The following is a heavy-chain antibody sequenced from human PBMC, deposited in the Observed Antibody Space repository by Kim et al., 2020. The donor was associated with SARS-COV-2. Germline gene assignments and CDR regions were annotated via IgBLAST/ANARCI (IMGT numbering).Heavy chain of an antibody. CDR2: INGDGGLT. Sequence: GGSLRLSCAASGFTFSSFAMTWVRQLPGKGLEWVSVINGDGGLTFYADSVKGRFTISRDNSKNTLYLQMNSLRADDTAVYYCAKVFHSGSGYMPHYFDYWRQGTLVPVST. CDR1: GFTFSSFA. D-gene: IGHD3-10*01. V-gene: IGHV3-23*01. J-gene: IGHJ4*02. CDR3: AKVFHSGSGYMPHYFDY.